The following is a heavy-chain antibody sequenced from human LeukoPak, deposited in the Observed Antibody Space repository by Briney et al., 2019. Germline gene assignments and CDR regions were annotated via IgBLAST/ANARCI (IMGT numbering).Heavy chain of an antibody. V-gene: IGHV3-30*04. D-gene: IGHD2-21*02. CDR3: ARWHIVVVTDPKSYFDY. CDR2: ISYDGSKK. Sequence: GGSLRLSCAASGFTFSDYAMHWLRQAPGKGLEWVAVISYDGSKKYYADSVKGRFTISRDNSKNTLYLQMNSLRAEDTAVYYCARWHIVVVTDPKSYFDYWGQGTLVTVSS. J-gene: IGHJ4*02. CDR1: GFTFSDYA.